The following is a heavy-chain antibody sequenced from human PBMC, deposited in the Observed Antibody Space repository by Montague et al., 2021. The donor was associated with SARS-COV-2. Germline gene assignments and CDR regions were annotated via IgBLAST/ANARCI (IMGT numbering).Heavy chain of an antibody. J-gene: IGHJ3*02. CDR1: GGSISSGSYY. V-gene: IGHV4-61*02. CDR2: IYTSGXT. CDR3: ARASAGYDSSGYYADRSAFDI. D-gene: IGHD3-22*01. Sequence: TLSLTRTVSGGSISSGSYYWNWIRQPAGKGLEWIGRIYTSGXTXYXXXXKXRVTISVDTSKNQFSLKLSSVTAADTAVYYCARASAGYDSSGYYADRSAFDIWGQGTMVTVSS.